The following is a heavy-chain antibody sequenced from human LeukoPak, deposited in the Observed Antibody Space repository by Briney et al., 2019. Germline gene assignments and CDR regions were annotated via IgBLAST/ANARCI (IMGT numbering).Heavy chain of an antibody. D-gene: IGHD1-14*01. CDR3: ARDAYNVPFDAFDI. J-gene: IGHJ3*02. CDR2: ISYDGSNK. CDR1: GFTYSSYA. Sequence: GGSLRLSCAASGFTYSSYAMHWVRQAPGKGLEWVAVISYDGSNKYYADSVKGRFTISRDNAKNSLYLQMNSLRAEDTAVYYCARDAYNVPFDAFDIWGQGTMVTVSS. V-gene: IGHV3-30*04.